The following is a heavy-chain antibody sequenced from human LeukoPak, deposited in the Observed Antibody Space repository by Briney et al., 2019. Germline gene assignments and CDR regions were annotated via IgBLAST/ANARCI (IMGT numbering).Heavy chain of an antibody. D-gene: IGHD1-26*01. V-gene: IGHV3-9*01. CDR1: GFTFDDYA. CDR3: AKSSSGSDMGASDY. CDR2: ISWNSGSI. J-gene: IGHJ4*02. Sequence: PGGSLRLSCAASGFTFDDYAMHWVRQAPGKGLEWVSGISWNSGSIGYADSVKGRFTISRDNAKNSLYLQMNSLRAEDTALYYCAKSSSGSDMGASDYWGQGTLVTVSS.